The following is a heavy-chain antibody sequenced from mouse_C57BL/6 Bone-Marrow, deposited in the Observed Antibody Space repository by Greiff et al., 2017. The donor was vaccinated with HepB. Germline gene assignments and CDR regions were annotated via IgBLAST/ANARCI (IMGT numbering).Heavy chain of an antibody. CDR3: APAIYYYGSSFV. D-gene: IGHD1-1*01. Sequence: QVQLQQSGAELVRPGTSVKLSCKASGYTFTSYWMHWVKQRPGQGLEWIGVIDPSDSYTNYNQKFKGKATLTVDTSSSTAYMQLSSLTSEDSAVYYCAPAIYYYGSSFVWGTGTTVTVSS. V-gene: IGHV1-59*01. CDR2: IDPSDSYT. J-gene: IGHJ1*03. CDR1: GYTFTSYW.